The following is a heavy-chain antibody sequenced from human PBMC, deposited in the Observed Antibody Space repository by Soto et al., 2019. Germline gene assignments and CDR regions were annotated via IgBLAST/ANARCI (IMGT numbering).Heavy chain of an antibody. V-gene: IGHV1-69*13. D-gene: IGHD4-17*01. Sequence: GASVKVSCKASGGTFSSYAISWVRQAPGQGLEWMGGIIPIFGTANYAQKFQGRVTITADESTSTAYMELSSLRSEDTAVYYCAFYGDVHYYYYGMDVWGQGTTVTVSS. CDR3: AFYGDVHYYYYGMDV. CDR1: GGTFSSYA. J-gene: IGHJ6*02. CDR2: IIPIFGTA.